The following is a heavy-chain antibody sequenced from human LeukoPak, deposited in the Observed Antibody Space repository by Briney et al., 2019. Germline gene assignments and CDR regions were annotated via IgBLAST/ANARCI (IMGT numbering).Heavy chain of an antibody. J-gene: IGHJ4*02. CDR3: SRVRFGDY. CDR2: IKQDGSEK. D-gene: IGHD3-10*01. CDR1: GFTFSSYW. V-gene: IGHV3-7*01. Sequence: GGSLRLSCAASGFTFSSYWMTWVRQAPGKGLEWVANIKQDGSEKYYMDSVKGRFTISRDNAKNALYLQMNSLRAEDAAVYYCSRVRFGDYWGQGTLVTVSS.